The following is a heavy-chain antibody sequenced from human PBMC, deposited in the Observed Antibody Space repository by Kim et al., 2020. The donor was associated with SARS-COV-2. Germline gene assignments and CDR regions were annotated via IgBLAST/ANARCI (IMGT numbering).Heavy chain of an antibody. J-gene: IGHJ4*02. V-gene: IGHV1-69*06. CDR1: GGTFSSYA. D-gene: IGHD5-12*01. Sequence: SVKVSCKASGGTFSSYAISWVRQAPGQGLEWMGGIIPIFGTANYAQKFQGRVTITADKSTSTAYMELSSLRSEDTAVYYCARVEMATIRSFDYWGQGTLGTDSS. CDR3: ARVEMATIRSFDY. CDR2: IIPIFGTA.